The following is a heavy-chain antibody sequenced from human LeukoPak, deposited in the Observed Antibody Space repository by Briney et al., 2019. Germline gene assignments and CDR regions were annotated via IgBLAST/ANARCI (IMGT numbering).Heavy chain of an antibody. CDR3: ARDGYCSSTSCSAPHYYYGMDV. CDR2: IYSGGST. J-gene: IGHJ6*02. D-gene: IGHD2-2*03. CDR1: GFTVSSNY. Sequence: GGSLRLSCAASGFTVSSNYLSWVRQAPGKGLEWVSVIYSGGSTYYADSVKGRFTISRDNSKNTLYLQMNSLRAEDTAVYYCARDGYCSSTSCSAPHYYYGMDVWGQGTTVTVSS. V-gene: IGHV3-53*01.